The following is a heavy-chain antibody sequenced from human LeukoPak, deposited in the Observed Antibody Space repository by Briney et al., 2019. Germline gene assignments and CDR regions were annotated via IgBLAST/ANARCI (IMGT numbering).Heavy chain of an antibody. V-gene: IGHV1-69*13. J-gene: IGHJ3*02. CDR1: GGTFSSYA. CDR2: IIPIFGTA. D-gene: IGHD1-26*01. CDR3: ARIYRYSGSYTSSGAFDI. Sequence: ASVKVSCKASGGTFSSYAISWVRQAPGQGLEWMGGIIPIFGTANYAQKFQGRVTITADESTSTAYMELSSLRSDDTAVYYCARIYRYSGSYTSSGAFDIWGQGTMVTVSS.